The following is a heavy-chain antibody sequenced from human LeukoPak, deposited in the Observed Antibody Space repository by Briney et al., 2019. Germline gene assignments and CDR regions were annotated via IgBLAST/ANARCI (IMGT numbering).Heavy chain of an antibody. D-gene: IGHD3-22*01. V-gene: IGHV3-9*01. Sequence: PGGSLRLSCAASGFTFDDYAMHWVRQAPGKGLEWVSDIIWNGGRTGYADSVKGRFTISRDNSKNTLYLQMNSLRAEDTAVYYCAKGYDSSGYYPGLWWYFDLWGRGTLVTVSS. CDR1: GFTFDDYA. CDR2: IIWNGGRT. CDR3: AKGYDSSGYYPGLWWYFDL. J-gene: IGHJ2*01.